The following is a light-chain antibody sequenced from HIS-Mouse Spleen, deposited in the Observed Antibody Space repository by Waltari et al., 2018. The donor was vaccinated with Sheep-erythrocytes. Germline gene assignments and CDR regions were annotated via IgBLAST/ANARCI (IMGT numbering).Light chain of an antibody. CDR3: QSYDSSNHGV. Sequence: NFMLTQPHSVSESPGTTVTISYTRSNGLIPSHYVQLYQQRPGSAPTTVIYEDNQRPSGVPDRFSGSIDSSSNSASLTISGLKTEDEADYYCQSYDSSNHGVFGGGTKLTVL. V-gene: IGLV6-57*04. CDR2: EDN. CDR1: NGLIPSHY. J-gene: IGLJ3*02.